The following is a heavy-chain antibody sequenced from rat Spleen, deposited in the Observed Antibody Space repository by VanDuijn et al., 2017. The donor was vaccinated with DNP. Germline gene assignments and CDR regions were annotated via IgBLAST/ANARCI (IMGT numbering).Heavy chain of an antibody. CDR3: ATHLHTYLGSYFDY. CDR2: INTGGGKT. V-gene: IGHV5S13*01. Sequence: EVQLVESGGGLVQPGGSLKLSCAASGFTFSNYGMAWVRQAPTKGLEWVASINTGGGKTYYRDSVKGRVTISRDNAKNTQYLQVDSLRSEDTATYYCATHLHTYLGSYFDYWGQGVMVTVSS. CDR1: GFTFSNYG. J-gene: IGHJ2*01. D-gene: IGHD2-1*01.